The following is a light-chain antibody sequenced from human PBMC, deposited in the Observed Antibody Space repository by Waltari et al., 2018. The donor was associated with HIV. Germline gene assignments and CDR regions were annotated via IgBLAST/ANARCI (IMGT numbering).Light chain of an antibody. V-gene: IGLV2-14*01. Sequence: QSALTQPASVSGSPGQSITISCTGPTFDASDYKYVSWFPPHHGKAPKVIIYEVTNLPSGVSSRFSGSKSGNGASLTISGLQAEDEASYFCLSYISSASPVFGGGTKLTVL. J-gene: IGLJ2*01. CDR1: TFDASDYKY. CDR2: EVT. CDR3: LSYISSASPV.